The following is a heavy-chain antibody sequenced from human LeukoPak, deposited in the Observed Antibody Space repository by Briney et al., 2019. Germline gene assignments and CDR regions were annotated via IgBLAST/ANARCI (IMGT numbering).Heavy chain of an antibody. D-gene: IGHD1-26*01. J-gene: IGHJ3*02. V-gene: IGHV1-69*13. Sequence: SVKVSCKAPGGTFSSYAIHWVRRAPGQGLEWMGGIIPIFGTANYAQKFQGRVTIIADESTSTAYMELSSLRSEDTAVYYCARARSSGSYYDAFDIWGQGTMVTVSS. CDR1: GGTFSSYA. CDR2: IIPIFGTA. CDR3: ARARSSGSYYDAFDI.